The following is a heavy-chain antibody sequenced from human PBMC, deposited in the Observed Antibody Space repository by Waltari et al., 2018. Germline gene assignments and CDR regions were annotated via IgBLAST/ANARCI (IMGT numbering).Heavy chain of an antibody. J-gene: IGHJ6*03. CDR3: ARVTSEMATITSAYYYMDV. D-gene: IGHD5-12*01. CDR1: GGTFSSYA. Sequence: QVQLVQSGAEVKKPGSSVKVSCKASGGTFSSYAISWVRQAPGQGLEWMGGIIPIFGTANYAQKFQGRVTITTDESTSTAYMELSSLRSEDTAVYYCARVTSEMATITSAYYYMDVWGKGTTVTVSS. CDR2: IIPIFGTA. V-gene: IGHV1-69*05.